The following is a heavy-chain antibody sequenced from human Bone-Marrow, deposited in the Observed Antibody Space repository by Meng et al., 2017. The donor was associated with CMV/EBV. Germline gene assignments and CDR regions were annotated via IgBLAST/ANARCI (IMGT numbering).Heavy chain of an antibody. CDR2: IIPILGIA. CDR3: AIRPYFGVVTTDY. J-gene: IGHJ4*02. CDR1: GGTFSSYA. Sequence: SVNLPCKASGGTFSSYAISWVRQAPGQGLEWMGGIIPILGIANYAQKFQGRVTITADKSTSTAYMELSSLRSEDTAVYYCAIRPYFGVVTTDYWGQGTLVTVSS. D-gene: IGHD3-3*01. V-gene: IGHV1-69*10.